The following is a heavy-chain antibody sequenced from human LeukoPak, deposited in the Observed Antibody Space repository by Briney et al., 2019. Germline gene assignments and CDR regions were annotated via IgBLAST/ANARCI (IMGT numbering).Heavy chain of an antibody. J-gene: IGHJ6*03. CDR3: ARPQESYYYYMDV. Sequence: GGSLRLSCAASGFTFSSYWMSWVRRAPGKGLEWVANIKQDGSEKYYVDSVKGRFTISRDNAKNSLYLQMNSLRAEDTAVYYCARPQESYYYYMDVWGKGTTVTVSS. CDR2: IKQDGSEK. V-gene: IGHV3-7*01. CDR1: GFTFSSYW.